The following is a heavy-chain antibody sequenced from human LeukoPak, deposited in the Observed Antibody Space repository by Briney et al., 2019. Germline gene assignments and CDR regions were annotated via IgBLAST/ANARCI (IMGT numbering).Heavy chain of an antibody. V-gene: IGHV3-30-3*01. D-gene: IGHD6-13*01. J-gene: IGHJ6*02. CDR2: ISYDGSNK. CDR1: GFTFSSYA. Sequence: GGSLRLSCAASGFTFSSYAMHWVRQAPGKGLEWVAVISYDGSNKYYADSVKGRFTISKDNSKNTVYLQMSSLRVDDTAVYYCAKAASSSWPSYYYGMDVWGQGTTVTVSS. CDR3: AKAASSSWPSYYYGMDV.